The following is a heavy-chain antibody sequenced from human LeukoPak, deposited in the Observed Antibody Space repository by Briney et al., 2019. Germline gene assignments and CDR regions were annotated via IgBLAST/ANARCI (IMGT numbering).Heavy chain of an antibody. CDR2: INQDGSEK. CDR3: ARVASYAFDI. Sequence: AGGSLRLSCTVSGFTFSDYWMSWVRQAPGKGLEWVANINQDGSEKYYVDSVMGRFTVSRDNDKNSLYLQVNSLRAEDRAVYCCARVASYAFDIWGQGTMVTVSS. D-gene: IGHD6-6*01. V-gene: IGHV3-7*01. J-gene: IGHJ3*02. CDR1: GFTFSDYW.